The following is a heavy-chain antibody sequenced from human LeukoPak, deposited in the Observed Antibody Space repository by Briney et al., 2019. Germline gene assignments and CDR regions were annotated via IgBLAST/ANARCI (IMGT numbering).Heavy chain of an antibody. D-gene: IGHD6-6*01. CDR1: GGSFSDYY. CDR3: ARVPPVRSSSSGSDY. Sequence: SETLSLTCAVYGGSFSDYYWSWIRQPPGKGLEWVGEINHSGSTNYNPSLKSRVTISVDTSKNQFSLKLSSVTAADTAVYYCARVPPVRSSSSGSDYWGQGTLVTVSS. V-gene: IGHV4-34*01. CDR2: INHSGST. J-gene: IGHJ4*02.